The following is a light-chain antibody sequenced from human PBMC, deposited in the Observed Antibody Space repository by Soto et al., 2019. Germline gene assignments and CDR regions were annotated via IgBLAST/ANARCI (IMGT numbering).Light chain of an antibody. J-gene: IGLJ2*01. CDR2: RSN. CDR1: SSDIGSNF. Sequence: QSVLTQPPSASGTPGQRVTISCSGSSSDIGSNFVYWYRQLPGTAPKLLIYRSNQRPSGVPDRFSGSTSGTSASLAISGLRSEDEADYYCSTWDDSLSVVVFGGGTQLTVL. CDR3: STWDDSLSVVV. V-gene: IGLV1-47*01.